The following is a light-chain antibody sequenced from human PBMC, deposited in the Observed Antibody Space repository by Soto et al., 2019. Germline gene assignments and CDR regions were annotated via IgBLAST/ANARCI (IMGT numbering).Light chain of an antibody. CDR2: GES. CDR3: QQYNNLPPWT. CDR1: QSISSN. V-gene: IGKV3D-15*01. J-gene: IGKJ1*01. Sequence: EIVMTQSPATLSVSPGERATLSCRASQSISSNLAWYQQKPGQAPRLLIYGESTRATGIPARFSGSGSGTEFTLTISSLQSEDFAVYYCQQYNNLPPWTFGQGTKVEIK.